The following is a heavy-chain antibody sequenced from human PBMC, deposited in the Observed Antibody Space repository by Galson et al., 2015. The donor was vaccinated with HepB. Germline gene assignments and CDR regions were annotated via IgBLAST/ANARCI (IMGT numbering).Heavy chain of an antibody. D-gene: IGHD1-14*01. CDR1: GFAFSTYA. CDR3: TTDLRRGSEY. CDR2: INNFKDGGGA. V-gene: IGHV3-23*01. Sequence: SLRLSCAASGFAFSTYAMSWVRQAPGKGLEWVSGINNFKDGGGAYHADSAKGRITVSRDDSRRTLYLQINSLTAEDTAVYYCTTDLRRGSEYWGQGTLVTVSS. J-gene: IGHJ4*02.